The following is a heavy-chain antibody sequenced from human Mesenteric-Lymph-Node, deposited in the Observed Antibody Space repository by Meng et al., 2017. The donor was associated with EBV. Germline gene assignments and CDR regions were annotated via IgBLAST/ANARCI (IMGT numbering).Heavy chain of an antibody. CDR1: GYTFTTYD. Sequence: QEQGVASGGEVKTPGASVKVSCKASGYTFTTYDINWVRQATGEGVEWMGWMNPNIGNTGYAQKFQGRVSMTRDTSISTAYMELSSLKAEDTAVYYCARGVEGSGRDWYYWGQGTLVTVSS. V-gene: IGHV1-8*01. D-gene: IGHD3-10*01. J-gene: IGHJ4*02. CDR3: ARGVEGSGRDWYY. CDR2: MNPNIGNT.